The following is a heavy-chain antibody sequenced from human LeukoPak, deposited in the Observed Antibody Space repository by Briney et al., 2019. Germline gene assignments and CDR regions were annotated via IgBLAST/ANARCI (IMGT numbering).Heavy chain of an antibody. CDR3: AREKVRQSGMDV. CDR1: GYTFTGYY. D-gene: IGHD2-2*01. CDR2: INPNSGGT. J-gene: IGHJ6*02. V-gene: IGHV1-2*06. Sequence: ASVKVSCKDSGYTFTGYYMHWVRQAPGQGLEWMGRINPNSGGTNYAQKFQGRVTMTRDTSISTAYKELSRLRSDDTAVYYCAREKVRQSGMDVWGQGTTVTVSS.